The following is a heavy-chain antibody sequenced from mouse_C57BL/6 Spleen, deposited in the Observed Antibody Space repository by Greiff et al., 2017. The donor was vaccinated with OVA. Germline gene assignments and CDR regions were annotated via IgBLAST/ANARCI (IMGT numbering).Heavy chain of an antibody. Sequence: QVQLQQPGAELVKPGASVKLSCKASGYTFTRYWMHWVKQRPGQGLEWIGMIHPNSGSTNYNEKFKSKATLTVDKSSSTAYMQLSSLTSEDSAVYYCARSSYGNYWFAYWGQGTLVTVSA. CDR1: GYTFTRYW. CDR2: IHPNSGST. V-gene: IGHV1-64*01. CDR3: ARSSYGNYWFAY. J-gene: IGHJ3*01. D-gene: IGHD2-1*01.